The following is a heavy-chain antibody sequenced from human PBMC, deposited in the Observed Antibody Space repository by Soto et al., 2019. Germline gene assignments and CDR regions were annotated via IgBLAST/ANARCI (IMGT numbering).Heavy chain of an antibody. CDR2: IYYSGST. V-gene: IGHV4-30-4*01. CDR1: GGSISSGDYY. D-gene: IGHD1-1*01. Sequence: QVQLQESGPGLVKPSQTLSLTCTVSGGSISSGDYYWSWIRQPPGKGLEWIGYIYYSGSTYYNPSLKSRVTISVDTSKNQFSLKLSSVTAADTAVYYCARESGLSWNDVPYYYYYGMDVWGQGTTVTVSS. J-gene: IGHJ6*02. CDR3: ARESGLSWNDVPYYYYYGMDV.